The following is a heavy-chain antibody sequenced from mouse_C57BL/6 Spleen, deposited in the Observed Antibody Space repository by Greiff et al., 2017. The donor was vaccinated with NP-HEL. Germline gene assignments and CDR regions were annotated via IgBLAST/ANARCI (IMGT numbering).Heavy chain of an antibody. J-gene: IGHJ2*01. CDR2: IYPRSGNT. Sequence: VQLQESGAELARPGASVKLSCKASGYTFTSYGISWVKQRTGQGLEWIGEIYPRSGNTYYNEKFKGKATLTADKSSSTAYMELRRLTSEDSAVYFCARPSLITTVVATDYWGQGTTLTVSS. CDR3: ARPSLITTVVATDY. V-gene: IGHV1-81*01. D-gene: IGHD1-1*01. CDR1: GYTFTSYG.